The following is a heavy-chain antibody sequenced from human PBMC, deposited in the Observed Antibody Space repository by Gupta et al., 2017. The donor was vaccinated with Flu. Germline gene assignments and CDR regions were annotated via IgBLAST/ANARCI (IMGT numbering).Heavy chain of an antibody. J-gene: IGHJ4*02. CDR1: GFTFTNYW. Sequence: EVQVVESGGDLVQPGDPLRLSCAATGFTFTNYWMSWVRQAPGKGPERVANIKEDGSERYYADSVKGRFTISRDNAKSSLYLQMTSLRVEDTAVYYCARDTLWGQGTRVTVSS. V-gene: IGHV3-7*01. CDR3: ARDTL. CDR2: IKEDGSER.